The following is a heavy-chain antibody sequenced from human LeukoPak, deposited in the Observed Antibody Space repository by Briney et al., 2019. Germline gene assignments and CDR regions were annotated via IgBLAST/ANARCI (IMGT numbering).Heavy chain of an antibody. CDR2: INHSGST. CDR3: ARERPKYGSGSSIDY. V-gene: IGHV4-34*01. Sequence: SETLSLTXAVYGGSFSGYYWSWIRQPPGKGLEWIGEINHSGSTNYNPSLKSRVTISVDTSKNQFSLKLSSVTAADTAVYYCARERPKYGSGSSIDYWGQGTLVTVSS. J-gene: IGHJ4*02. D-gene: IGHD3-10*01. CDR1: GGSFSGYY.